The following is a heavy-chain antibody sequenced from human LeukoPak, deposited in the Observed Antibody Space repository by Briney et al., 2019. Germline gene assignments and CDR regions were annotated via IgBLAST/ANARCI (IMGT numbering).Heavy chain of an antibody. Sequence: PEGSLRLSCAASGFTFSSYSMNWVRQAPGKGLEWVSSISSSSSYIYYADSVKGRFTISRDNAKNSLYLQMNSLRAEDTAVYYCARDNYAGANWFDPWGQGTLVTVSS. J-gene: IGHJ5*02. V-gene: IGHV3-21*04. CDR2: ISSSSSYI. CDR1: GFTFSSYS. CDR3: ARDNYAGANWFDP. D-gene: IGHD1-7*01.